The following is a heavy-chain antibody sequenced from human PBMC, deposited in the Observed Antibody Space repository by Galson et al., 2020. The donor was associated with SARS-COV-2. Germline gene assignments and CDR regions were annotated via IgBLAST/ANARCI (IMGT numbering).Heavy chain of an antibody. J-gene: IGHJ4*02. CDR3: ARGGEWELPYYFDY. Sequence: GESLKISCAASGFTFSNYVMHWVRQAPGKGPEWVAVISSDGSNSFYADSLKGRFTISRDNSKSTLYLQMNSLRAEDTAVYYCARGGEWELPYYFDYWCQGTLVTVSS. V-gene: IGHV3-30*04. CDR1: GFTFSNYV. CDR2: ISSDGSNS. D-gene: IGHD1-26*01.